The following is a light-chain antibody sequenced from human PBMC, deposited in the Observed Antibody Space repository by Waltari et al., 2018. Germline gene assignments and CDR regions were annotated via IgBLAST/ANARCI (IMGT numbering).Light chain of an antibody. J-gene: IGLJ2*01. CDR1: CSDVGIYNL. CDR3: CSYAGSGSSVV. V-gene: IGLV2-23*02. CDR2: EVS. Sequence: QSALTQPASVSGSPGQSITISCTGTCSDVGIYNLVTWYQQHPGKAPKLIIYEVSQRPSGVSNRFSGSKSGTTASLTISGLQAEDEADFYCCSYAGSGSSVVFGGGTKLTVL.